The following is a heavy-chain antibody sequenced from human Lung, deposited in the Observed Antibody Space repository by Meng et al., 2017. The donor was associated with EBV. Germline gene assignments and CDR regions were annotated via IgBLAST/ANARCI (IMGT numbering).Heavy chain of an antibody. CDR2: ISGYNGNT. Sequence: QVTAVQPAAEVEKPGASVKLPCKGAGYTFTSYGSSWVRQAPGQGLEWMGWISGYNGNTNYAQKLQGRVTMTTDTSTSTAYMELRSLRSDDTAVYYCAREADGATFDYWGQGTLVTVSS. V-gene: IGHV1-18*01. CDR1: GYTFTSYG. D-gene: IGHD1-26*01. CDR3: AREADGATFDY. J-gene: IGHJ4*02.